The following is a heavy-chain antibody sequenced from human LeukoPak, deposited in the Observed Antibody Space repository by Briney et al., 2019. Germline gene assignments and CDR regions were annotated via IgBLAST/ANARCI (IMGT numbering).Heavy chain of an antibody. Sequence: KTSETLSLTCTVSGGSISSGDYYWSWIRQPPGKGLEWIGYIYYSGSTYYNPSLKSRVTISVDTSKNQFSLKLSSVTAADTAVYYCARDAPYSSSWSNWYFDLWGRGTLVTVSS. D-gene: IGHD6-13*01. CDR2: IYYSGST. CDR1: GGSISSGDYY. V-gene: IGHV4-30-4*08. CDR3: ARDAPYSSSWSNWYFDL. J-gene: IGHJ2*01.